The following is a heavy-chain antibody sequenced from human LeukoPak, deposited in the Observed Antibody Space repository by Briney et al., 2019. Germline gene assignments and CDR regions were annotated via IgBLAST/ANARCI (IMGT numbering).Heavy chain of an antibody. CDR1: GFTFSGYA. Sequence: QPGGSLRLSCAASGFTFSGYAMHWVRQAPGKGLEWVAVISNDGSNKHYADSVKGRFTISRDNSKNTLYLQMNSLRAEDTAVYYCARLDSSSWFFDYWGQGTLVTVSS. J-gene: IGHJ4*02. CDR3: ARLDSSSWFFDY. D-gene: IGHD6-13*01. V-gene: IGHV3-30*04. CDR2: ISNDGSNK.